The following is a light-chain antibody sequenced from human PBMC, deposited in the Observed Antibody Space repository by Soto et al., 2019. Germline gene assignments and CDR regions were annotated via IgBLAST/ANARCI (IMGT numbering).Light chain of an antibody. V-gene: IGKV3-15*01. CDR2: GAS. Sequence: IVLMQSPGTLSLSPGERATLSCRASQSVSSSYLAWYQQQPGQAPRLLIFGASTRATGIPARFSGSGSGTEFTLTISSLQPEDFGVYYCQHYNNWPPVTFGQGTKVDIK. CDR3: QHYNNWPPVT. CDR1: QSVSSSY. J-gene: IGKJ1*01.